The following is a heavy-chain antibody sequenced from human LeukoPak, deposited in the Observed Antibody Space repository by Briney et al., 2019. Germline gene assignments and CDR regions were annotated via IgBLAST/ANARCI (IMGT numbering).Heavy chain of an antibody. CDR1: GYTLTELS. J-gene: IGHJ4*02. D-gene: IGHD3-3*01. V-gene: IGHV1-24*01. CDR3: ATSRITIFGVVIALDY. Sequence: ASVKVSCKVSGYTLTELSMHWVRQAPGKGLEWMGGFDPEDGETIYAQKFQGRVTMTEDTSTDTAYMELSSLRSGDTAVCYCATSRITIFGVVIALDYWGQGTLVTVSS. CDR2: FDPEDGET.